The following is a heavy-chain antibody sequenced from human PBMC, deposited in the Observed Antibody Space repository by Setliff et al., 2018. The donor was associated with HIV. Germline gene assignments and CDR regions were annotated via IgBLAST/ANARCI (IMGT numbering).Heavy chain of an antibody. CDR2: IYTSGSV. D-gene: IGHD6-19*01. CDR3: ARSPRIGVAGEFEY. Sequence: SETLSLTCTVSGGSISSYYWSWIRQPPGKGLEWIGYIYTSGSVNYNPSLNSRVTISVDTSKNQFSLKVNSVTAADTAVYYCARSPRIGVAGEFEYWGQGTLVTVSP. J-gene: IGHJ4*02. CDR1: GGSISSYY. V-gene: IGHV4-4*09.